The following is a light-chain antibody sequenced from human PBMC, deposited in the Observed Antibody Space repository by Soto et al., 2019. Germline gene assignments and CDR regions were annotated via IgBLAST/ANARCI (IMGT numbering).Light chain of an antibody. CDR1: EDIRNQ. CDR3: IRDYNYQWT. J-gene: IGKJ1*01. CDR2: AAS. V-gene: IGKV1-6*01. Sequence: AIQMTQSPSSLSASVGDRVTITCRASEDIRNQLGWYQQKPGKAPKLLIYAASSLQGGVPSRFSGIGSGTDFTLPISSLQPKDFATYSFIRDYNYQWTFGQGTKVEFK.